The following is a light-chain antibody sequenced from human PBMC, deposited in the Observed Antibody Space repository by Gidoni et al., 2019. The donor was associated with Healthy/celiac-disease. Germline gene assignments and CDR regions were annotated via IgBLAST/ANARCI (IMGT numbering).Light chain of an antibody. V-gene: IGKV1-5*03. Sequence: DIQMTQSPSTLSASVGDRVTITCRASQSISSWLAWYQQKPGKAPKLLIYKASSLESGVSSRFSCSGSGTEFTLTISSLQPDDFATYYCQQYNSYPLTFGGGTKVEIK. CDR3: QQYNSYPLT. CDR1: QSISSW. J-gene: IGKJ4*01. CDR2: KAS.